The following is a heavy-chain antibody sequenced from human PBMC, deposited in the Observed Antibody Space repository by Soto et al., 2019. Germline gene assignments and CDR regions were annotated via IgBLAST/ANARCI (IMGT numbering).Heavy chain of an antibody. CDR2: IIPIFGTA. CDR1: GGTFSSYA. J-gene: IGHJ4*02. D-gene: IGHD3-10*01. CDR3: ARDPVLGSGSYYIPLDY. V-gene: IGHV1-69*13. Sequence: EASVKVSCKASGGTFSSYAISWVRQAPGQGLEWMGGIIPIFGTANYAQKFQGRVTITADESTSTAYMELSSLRSEDTAVYYCARDPVLGSGSYYIPLDYWGQGTLVTVSS.